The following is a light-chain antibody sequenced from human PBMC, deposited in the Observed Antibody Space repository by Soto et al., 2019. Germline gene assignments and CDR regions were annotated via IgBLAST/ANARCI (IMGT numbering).Light chain of an antibody. J-gene: IGLJ1*01. Sequence: QSALTQPASVSGSLGQSITISCTGTSSDVGAYNHVSWYQQHPGKAPKLMIYEVSNRPSGVSNRFSGSKSGSTASLTISGLQAEDEADYYCSSYTTTSTLYVIGAGTKVTVL. CDR2: EVS. CDR3: SSYTTTSTLYV. CDR1: SSDVGAYNH. V-gene: IGLV2-14*03.